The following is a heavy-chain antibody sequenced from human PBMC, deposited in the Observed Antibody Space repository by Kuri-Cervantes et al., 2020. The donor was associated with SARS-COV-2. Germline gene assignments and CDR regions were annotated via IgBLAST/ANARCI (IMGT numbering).Heavy chain of an antibody. CDR2: IIPLFRTT. Sequence: SVKVSCKFSGGIFSSSAFSWVRQAPGQGLEWMGVIIPLFRTTNYAQRFQGRVTMTRDTSTSTVYMELSSLRSEDTAVYYCARDGDVLWFGSPYYFDYWGQGTLVTVSS. D-gene: IGHD3-10*01. CDR3: ARDGDVLWFGSPYYFDY. V-gene: IGHV1-69*05. J-gene: IGHJ4*02. CDR1: GGIFSSSA.